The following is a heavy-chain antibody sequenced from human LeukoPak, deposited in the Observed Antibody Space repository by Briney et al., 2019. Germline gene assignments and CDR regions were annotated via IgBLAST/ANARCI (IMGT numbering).Heavy chain of an antibody. D-gene: IGHD2-15*01. CDR2: IYYTGST. J-gene: IGHJ4*02. V-gene: IGHV4-59*08. CDR3: AAYCSGGSCYSDSDY. Sequence: SETLSLTCSVSGGSISSYYWSWIRQSPGKGLEWIGYIYYTGSTNYNPSLESRVTISIDTSKNQLSLKLTSVTAADTAVYYCAAYCSGGSCYSDSDYWGQGTLVTVSS. CDR1: GGSISSYY.